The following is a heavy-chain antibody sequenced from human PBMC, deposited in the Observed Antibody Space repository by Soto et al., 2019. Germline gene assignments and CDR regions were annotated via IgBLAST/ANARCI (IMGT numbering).Heavy chain of an antibody. CDR3: ASVRSSSLSDAFDI. Sequence: SETLSLTCAVYGGSFSGYYWSWIRQPPGKGLEWIGEINHSGSTNYNPSLKSRVTISVDTSKNQFSLKLSSVTAADTAVYYCASVRSSSLSDAFDIWGQGTMVTV. V-gene: IGHV4-34*01. J-gene: IGHJ3*02. D-gene: IGHD6-6*01. CDR1: GGSFSGYY. CDR2: INHSGST.